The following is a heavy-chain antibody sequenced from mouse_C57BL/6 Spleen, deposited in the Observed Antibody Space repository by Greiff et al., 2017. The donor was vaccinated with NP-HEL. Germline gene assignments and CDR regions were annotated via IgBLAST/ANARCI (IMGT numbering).Heavy chain of an antibody. Sequence: VQLQQSGPVLVKPGASVKMSCKASGYTFTDYYMNWVKQSHGKSLEWIGVINPYNGGTSYNQKFKGKATLTVDKSSSTAYMELNSLTSEDSAVYYCARGSGSSYRYFDVWGTGTTVTVSS. J-gene: IGHJ1*03. CDR2: INPYNGGT. CDR3: ARGSGSSYRYFDV. V-gene: IGHV1-19*01. D-gene: IGHD1-1*01. CDR1: GYTFTDYY.